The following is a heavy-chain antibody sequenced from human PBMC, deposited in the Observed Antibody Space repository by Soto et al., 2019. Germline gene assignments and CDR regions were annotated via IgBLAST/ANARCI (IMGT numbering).Heavy chain of an antibody. Sequence: HPGGSLRLSCAASGFTFSSYAMSWVRQAPGKGLEWVSAISGSGGSTYYADSVKGRFTISRDNSKNTLYLQMNSLRAEDTAVYYCAKDLGGYSYDKPPASDYGMDVWGQGTTVTVSS. CDR2: ISGSGGST. D-gene: IGHD5-18*01. CDR1: GFTFSSYA. V-gene: IGHV3-23*01. CDR3: AKDLGGYSYDKPPASDYGMDV. J-gene: IGHJ6*02.